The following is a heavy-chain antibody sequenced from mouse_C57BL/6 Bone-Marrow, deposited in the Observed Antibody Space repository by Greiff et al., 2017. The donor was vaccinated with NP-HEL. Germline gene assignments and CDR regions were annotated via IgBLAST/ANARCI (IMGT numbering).Heavy chain of an antibody. V-gene: IGHV5-4*03. CDR1: GFTFSSYA. Sequence: EVKLVESGGGLVKPGGSLKLSCAASGFTFSSYAMSWVRQTPEKRLEWVATISDGGSYTYYPDNVKGRFTISRDNAKNNLYLQMSHLKSENTAMYYGARAPRNYYGSNPHYAMDYWGQGTSVTVSS. D-gene: IGHD1-1*01. CDR3: ARAPRNYYGSNPHYAMDY. CDR2: ISDGGSYT. J-gene: IGHJ4*01.